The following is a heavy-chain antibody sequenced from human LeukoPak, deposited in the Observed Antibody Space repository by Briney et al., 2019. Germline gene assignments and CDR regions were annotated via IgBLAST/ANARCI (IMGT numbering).Heavy chain of an antibody. CDR1: GYTLTELS. CDR3: ATGPLDYSNYEGGDYFDY. CDR2: FDPEDGET. Sequence: ASVNVSCKVSGYTLTELSMHWVRQAPGKGLEWMGGFDPEDGETIYAQKFQGRVTMTEDTSTDTAYMELSSLRSEDTAVYYCATGPLDYSNYEGGDYFDYWGQGTLVTVSS. V-gene: IGHV1-24*01. J-gene: IGHJ4*02. D-gene: IGHD4-11*01.